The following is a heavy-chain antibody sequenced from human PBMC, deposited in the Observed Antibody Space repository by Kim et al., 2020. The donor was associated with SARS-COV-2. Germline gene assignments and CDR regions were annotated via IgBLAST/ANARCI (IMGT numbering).Heavy chain of an antibody. Sequence: GGSLRLSCAASGFTFSSYAMHWVRQAPGKGLEYVSAISSNGGSTYYANSVKGRFTISRDNSKNTLYLQMGSLRAEDMAVYYCARGTPEYSGSYWGFFQHWGQGTLVTVSS. D-gene: IGHD1-26*01. CDR1: GFTFSSYA. V-gene: IGHV3-64*01. J-gene: IGHJ1*01. CDR2: ISSNGGST. CDR3: ARGTPEYSGSYWGFFQH.